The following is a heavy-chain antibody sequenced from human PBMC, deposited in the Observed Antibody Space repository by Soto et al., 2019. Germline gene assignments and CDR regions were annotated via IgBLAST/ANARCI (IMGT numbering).Heavy chain of an antibody. V-gene: IGHV3-9*01. D-gene: IGHD6-13*01. CDR1: GFTFDDYA. CDR2: ISWNSGSI. CDR3: AKDSLYSSSRYGYFDY. Sequence: HPGGSLRLSCAASGFTFDDYAMHWVRQAPGKGLEWVSGISWNSGSIGYADSVKGRFTISRDNAKNSLYLQMNSLRAEDTALYYCAKDSLYSSSRYGYFDYWGQGTLVTVSS. J-gene: IGHJ4*02.